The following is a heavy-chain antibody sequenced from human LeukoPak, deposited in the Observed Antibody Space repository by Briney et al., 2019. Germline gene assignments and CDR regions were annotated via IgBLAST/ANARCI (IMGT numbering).Heavy chain of an antibody. J-gene: IGHJ4*02. D-gene: IGHD2-21*02. CDR3: ARAGLSYCGGDCYLDY. V-gene: IGHV1-69*05. Sequence: SVKVSCKASGGTFSSYAISWVRQAPGQGLEWMGRIIPIFGTANYAQKFQGRVTITTDESTSTAYMELSSLRAEDTAVYYCARAGLSYCGGDCYLDYWGQGTLVTVSS. CDR1: GGTFSSYA. CDR2: IIPIFGTA.